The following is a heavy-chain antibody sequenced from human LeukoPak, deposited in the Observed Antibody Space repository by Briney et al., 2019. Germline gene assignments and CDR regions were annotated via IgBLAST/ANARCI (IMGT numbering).Heavy chain of an antibody. CDR1: GYTFTGYY. J-gene: IGHJ4*02. D-gene: IGHD6-19*01. CDR3: AKSVAVAVLYYFDY. V-gene: IGHV1-2*02. CDR2: INPNSGGT. Sequence: ASVKVSCKASGYTFTGYYMHWVRQAPGQGLEWMGWINPNSGGTNYAQKIQGRATMTRDTSISTAYMELSRLRSDDTAVYYCAKSVAVAVLYYFDYWGQGTLVTVSS.